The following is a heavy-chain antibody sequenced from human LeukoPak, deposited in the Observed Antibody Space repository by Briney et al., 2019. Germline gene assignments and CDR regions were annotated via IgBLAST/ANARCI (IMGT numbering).Heavy chain of an antibody. CDR2: INPNSGGT. CDR3: ARGWWLSYYYYYGMDV. D-gene: IGHD5-12*01. Sequence: GASVKVSCKASGYTFTGYYVHWVRQAPGQGLEWMGWINPNSGGTNYAQKFQGWVTMTRDTSISTAYMELSRLRSDDTAVYYCARGWWLSYYYYYGMDVWGQGTTVTVSS. V-gene: IGHV1-2*04. J-gene: IGHJ6*02. CDR1: GYTFTGYY.